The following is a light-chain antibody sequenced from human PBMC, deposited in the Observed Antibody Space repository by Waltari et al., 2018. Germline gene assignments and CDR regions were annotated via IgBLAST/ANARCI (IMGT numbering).Light chain of an antibody. V-gene: IGLV3-21*02. Sequence: SYELTQPPSVSVAPGQTARLSCEGNNIGRKSTPWYQQKPGQAPVQVVFHDTERPSGIPERFSGSKSGNTATLTITRIEAGDEADYYCQVFDSPTDHQVFGGGTKVTVL. J-gene: IGLJ3*02. CDR2: HDT. CDR1: NIGRKS. CDR3: QVFDSPTDHQV.